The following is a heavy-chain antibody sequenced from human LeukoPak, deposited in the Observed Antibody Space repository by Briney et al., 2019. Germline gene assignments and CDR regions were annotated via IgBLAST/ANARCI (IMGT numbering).Heavy chain of an antibody. Sequence: SETLSLTCTVSGGSISSSSYYWGWIRQPPGKGLEWIGSIYYSGSTYYNPSLKSRVTISVDTSKNQFSLKLSSVTAADTAVYYCASLHQDTYYYDSSGYYFDYWGQGTLVTASS. CDR2: IYYSGST. V-gene: IGHV4-39*01. D-gene: IGHD3-22*01. CDR3: ASLHQDTYYYDSSGYYFDY. CDR1: GGSISSSSYY. J-gene: IGHJ4*02.